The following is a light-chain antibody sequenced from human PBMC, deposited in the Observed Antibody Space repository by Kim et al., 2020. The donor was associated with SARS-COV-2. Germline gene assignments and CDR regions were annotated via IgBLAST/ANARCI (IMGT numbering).Light chain of an antibody. V-gene: IGKV4-1*01. J-gene: IGKJ2*01. Sequence: DIVMTQSPDSLTVSLGERATINCKSSQNLLYSSNNRNYLTWYQQKPGQPLKLLIYWASTRESGVPDRFGGSGSGTVFTLTISSLQAEDVAVYYCQQYYSIPYTFGQGTKLEI. CDR3: QQYYSIPYT. CDR1: QNLLYSSNNRNY. CDR2: WAS.